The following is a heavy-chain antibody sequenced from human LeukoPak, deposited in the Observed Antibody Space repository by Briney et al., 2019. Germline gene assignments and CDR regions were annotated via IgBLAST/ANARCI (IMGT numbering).Heavy chain of an antibody. CDR2: LYYSGSS. J-gene: IGHJ6*02. Sequence: SETLSLTCTVSGGYIRSDDSYWSWIRQTLGKGLEWIGYLYYSGSSYYNPSLKSRLIISEDTSKNQISLKLTSVTAADTAVYYCVRYKWVKAGDSWLHYGMDVWGQGTTVTVSS. D-gene: IGHD5-12*01. V-gene: IGHV4-30-4*01. CDR1: GGYIRSDDSY. CDR3: VRYKWVKAGDSWLHYGMDV.